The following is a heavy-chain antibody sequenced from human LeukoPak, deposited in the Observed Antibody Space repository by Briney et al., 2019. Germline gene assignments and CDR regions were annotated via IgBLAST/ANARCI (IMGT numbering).Heavy chain of an antibody. CDR2: IKQDGSEK. CDR3: ARTYYYDSSGYYYH. J-gene: IGHJ4*02. D-gene: IGHD3-22*01. CDR1: GFTFSSYW. Sequence: GGSLRLSCAASGFTFSSYWMSWVRQAPGKGLEWVANIKQDGSEKYYVDSVKGRFTISRDNAKNSLYLQMNSLRAEDTAVYYCARTYYYDSSGYYYHWGQGTLVTVSS. V-gene: IGHV3-7*03.